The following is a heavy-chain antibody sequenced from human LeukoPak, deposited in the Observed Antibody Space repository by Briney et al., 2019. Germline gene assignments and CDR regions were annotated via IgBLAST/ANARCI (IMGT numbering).Heavy chain of an antibody. D-gene: IGHD6-19*01. CDR2: TYYRSKWYN. CDR3: ARDLGNTGWYTFDY. Sequence: SSQTLSLTCDISGDSVSSNNGAWSWIRQSPSRGLEWLGRTYYRSKWYNDYAGSLNGRITISPDTSKNQFSLHLNSVTPEDTAVYYCARDLGNTGWYTFDYWGQGILVTVSS. CDR1: GDSVSSNNGA. V-gene: IGHV6-1*01. J-gene: IGHJ4*02.